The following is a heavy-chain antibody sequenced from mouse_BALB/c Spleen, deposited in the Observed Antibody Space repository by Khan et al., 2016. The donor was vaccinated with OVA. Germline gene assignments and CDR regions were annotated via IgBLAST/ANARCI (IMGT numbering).Heavy chain of an antibody. CDR2: INPTSGYT. V-gene: IGHV1-7*01. CDR1: GYTFTSYW. CDR3: ARDRIDY. J-gene: IGHJ2*01. Sequence: QVQLKESGAELAKPGASVKMSCKASGYTFTSYWMHWIKQRPGQGLEWIGNINPTSGYTDYNQKFKDKATLTADKSSSTAYMPLSSLTSDDSAVYYCARDRIDYGGQGTALTVSS.